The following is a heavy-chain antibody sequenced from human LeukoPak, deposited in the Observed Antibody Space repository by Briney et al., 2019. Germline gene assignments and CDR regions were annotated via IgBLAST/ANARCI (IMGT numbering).Heavy chain of an antibody. J-gene: IGHJ6*02. CDR1: GFIFRDSG. CDR2: ISYDGSNK. CDR3: AKQCDVLLWFGELLWGMDV. V-gene: IGHV3-30*18. Sequence: GGSLRLSCPASGFIFRDSGMHWVRQAPGKGLEWVAVISYDGSNKYYADSVKGRFTISRDNSKNTLYLQMNSLRAEDTAVYYCAKQCDVLLWFGELLWGMDVWGQGTTVTVSS. D-gene: IGHD3-10*01.